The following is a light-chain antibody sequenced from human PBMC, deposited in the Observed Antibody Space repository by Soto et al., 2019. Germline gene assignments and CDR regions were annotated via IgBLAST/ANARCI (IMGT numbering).Light chain of an antibody. V-gene: IGLV2-8*01. CDR3: SLYAGSKNFRYV. CDR2: EGS. J-gene: IGLJ1*01. CDR1: SSDVGGYNY. Sequence: QSVLTQPPSASGSPGQSVTISCTGTSSDVGGYNYVSWYQQHPGKAPKLMIYEGSKRPSGVPDRFSGSKSGNTASLTVSGLKAEDEADYYCSLYAGSKNFRYVLGAGNRVSVL.